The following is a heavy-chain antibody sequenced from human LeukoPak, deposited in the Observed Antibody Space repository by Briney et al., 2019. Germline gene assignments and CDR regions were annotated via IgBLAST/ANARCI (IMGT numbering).Heavy chain of an antibody. Sequence: GGSLRLSCAASGFTFSSYAMSWVRQAPGKGLEWVSAISGTGGGTYYAGSVKGRFTISRDNSKNTLYLQMNSLRAEDTAVYYCARKGGLSYYYYYGMDVWGQGTTVTVSS. J-gene: IGHJ6*02. CDR2: ISGTGGGT. D-gene: IGHD3-16*02. V-gene: IGHV3-23*01. CDR3: ARKGGLSYYYYYGMDV. CDR1: GFTFSSYA.